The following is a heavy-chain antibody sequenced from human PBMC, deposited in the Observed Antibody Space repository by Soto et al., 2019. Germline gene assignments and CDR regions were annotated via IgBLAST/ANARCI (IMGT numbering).Heavy chain of an antibody. D-gene: IGHD2-2*01. CDR3: ARLNTKGHYYYYYYMDV. Sequence: GGSLRLSCAASGFTFSDYYMSWIRQAPGKGLEWVSCISSSGSTIYYADSVKGRFTISRDNAKNSLYLQMNSLRAEDTAVYYCARLNTKGHYYYYYYMDVWGKGTTVTVSS. V-gene: IGHV3-11*01. CDR1: GFTFSDYY. J-gene: IGHJ6*03. CDR2: ISSSGSTI.